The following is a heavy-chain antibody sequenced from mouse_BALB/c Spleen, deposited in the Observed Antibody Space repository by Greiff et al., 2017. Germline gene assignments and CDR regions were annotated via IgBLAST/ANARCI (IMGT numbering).Heavy chain of an antibody. CDR3: ARSSYDYDVAWFAY. J-gene: IGHJ3*01. CDR1: GYAFTSYT. CDR2: IDPYNGGT. D-gene: IGHD2-4*01. Sequence: EVQLQQSGPELVKPGASVKVSCKAFGYAFTSYTMYWVKQSHGKSLEWIGYIDPYNGGTSYNQKFKGKATLTVDKSSSTAYVHLNSLTSEDSAVYYCARSSYDYDVAWFAYWGQGTLVTVSA. V-gene: IGHV1S135*01.